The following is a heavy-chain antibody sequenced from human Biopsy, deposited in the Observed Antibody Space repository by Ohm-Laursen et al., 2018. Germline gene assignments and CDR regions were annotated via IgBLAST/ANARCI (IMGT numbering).Heavy chain of an antibody. V-gene: IGHV4-59*08. J-gene: IGHJ3*02. CDR2: VYYSGST. CDR1: GGSISSYY. D-gene: IGHD3-22*01. CDR3: GRREVVITHDAFDT. Sequence: GTLSLTCPVSGGSISSYYWTWIRQPPGKGLEWIGDVYYSGSTNRNPSLKSRVTILVDTSKNQFSLRLNSVTAADTAVYYCGRREVVITHDAFDTWGQGTMVTVSS.